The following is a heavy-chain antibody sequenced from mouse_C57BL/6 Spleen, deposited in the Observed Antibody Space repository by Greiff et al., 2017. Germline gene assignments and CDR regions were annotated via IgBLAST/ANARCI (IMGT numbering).Heavy chain of an antibody. V-gene: IGHV14-4*01. D-gene: IGHD4-1*01. CDR2: IDPEDGDT. Sequence: VHVKQSGAELVRPGASVKLSCTASGFNIKDDYMHWVKQRPEQGLEWIGWIDPEDGDTEYASKFQGKATITADTSSNTAYLQLSSLTSEDTAVYYCTAGLGRFAYWGQGTLVTVSA. CDR1: GFNIKDDY. CDR3: TAGLGRFAY. J-gene: IGHJ3*01.